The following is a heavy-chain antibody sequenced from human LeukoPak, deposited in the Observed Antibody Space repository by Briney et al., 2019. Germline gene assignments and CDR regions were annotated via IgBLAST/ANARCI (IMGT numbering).Heavy chain of an antibody. Sequence: GESLKISCTASGFTFGDYSMSWFRQAPGKGLEWVGFIRSKAYGGTILYAASVRGRFTISKDDSKSIAHLQMDSLKTEDTAMYYCSRNPYYDFCCFDYWGQGTLVTVSS. CDR3: SRNPYYDFCCFDY. V-gene: IGHV3-49*03. D-gene: IGHD3-3*01. CDR2: IRSKAYGGTI. J-gene: IGHJ4*02. CDR1: GFTFGDYS.